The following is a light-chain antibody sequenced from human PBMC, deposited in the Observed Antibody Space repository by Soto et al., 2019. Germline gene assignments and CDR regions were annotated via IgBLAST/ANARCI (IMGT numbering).Light chain of an antibody. J-gene: IGKJ1*01. Sequence: EIVMTQSPATLSVSPGERATLSCRASQSVSSNLAWYHQKPGQAPRLLIYGASTRVTGIPARFSGSGSGTEFTLTISSLQSEDFAVYCCQQYNNWPPGTFGQGTKVEIK. CDR2: GAS. CDR3: QQYNNWPPGT. V-gene: IGKV3-15*01. CDR1: QSVSSN.